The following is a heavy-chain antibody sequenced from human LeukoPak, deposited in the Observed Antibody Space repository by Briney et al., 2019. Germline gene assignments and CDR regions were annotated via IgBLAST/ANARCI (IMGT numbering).Heavy chain of an antibody. CDR2: IYYTGTT. D-gene: IGHD3-22*01. CDR1: GGSISSSSYY. Sequence: SETLSLTCTVSGGSISSSSYYWGWIRQPPGKGLEWIGSIYYTGTTYYNPSLNHRVTISVDTSQNQFSLMLSSVTAADTAVYYCARDYYDSSGYLNNWFDPWGQGTLVTVSS. CDR3: ARDYYDSSGYLNNWFDP. V-gene: IGHV4-39*07. J-gene: IGHJ5*02.